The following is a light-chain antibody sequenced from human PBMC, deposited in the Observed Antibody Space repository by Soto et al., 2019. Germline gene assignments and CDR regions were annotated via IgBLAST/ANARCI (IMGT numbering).Light chain of an antibody. V-gene: IGKV3-11*01. CDR1: QSVGSY. J-gene: IGKJ4*01. CDR2: DVS. CDR3: QKRINGPT. Sequence: IVLTQSPGTLSLSAGERATLSCRASQSVGSYLGWYQQRPGQAPRLLIFDVSKRAPGIPARFSGSGSGTDFTLTISSLEPEDFAVYYCQKRINGPTFGGGTKVEIK.